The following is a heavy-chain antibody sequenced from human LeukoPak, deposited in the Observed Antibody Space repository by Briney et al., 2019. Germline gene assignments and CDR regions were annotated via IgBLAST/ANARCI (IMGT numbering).Heavy chain of an antibody. Sequence: GGSLRLSCAASGFTFDDYAMHWVRQALGKGLEWVSAISSSDDGTYHAGSVRGRFTISRDSSKNTLYLQMNNLRTEDAAIYYCAKAPVTSCRGAFCYPLDSWGQGTLVTVSS. D-gene: IGHD2-15*01. V-gene: IGHV3-23*01. CDR2: ISSSDDGT. CDR1: GFTFDDYA. J-gene: IGHJ4*02. CDR3: AKAPVTSCRGAFCYPLDS.